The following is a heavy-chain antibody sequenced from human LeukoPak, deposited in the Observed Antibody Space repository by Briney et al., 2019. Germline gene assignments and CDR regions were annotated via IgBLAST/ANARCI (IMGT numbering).Heavy chain of an antibody. D-gene: IGHD5-18*01. CDR3: ARRAGIVVGYSYGWRGFDY. J-gene: IGHJ4*02. V-gene: IGHV3-21*01. Sequence: GGSLRLSCAASGFTFSSYSMNWVRQAPGKGLEWVSSISSSSSYIYYADSVKGRFTISRDNAKDSLYLQMNSLRAEDTAVYYCARRAGIVVGYSYGWRGFDYWGQGTLVTVSS. CDR1: GFTFSSYS. CDR2: ISSSSSYI.